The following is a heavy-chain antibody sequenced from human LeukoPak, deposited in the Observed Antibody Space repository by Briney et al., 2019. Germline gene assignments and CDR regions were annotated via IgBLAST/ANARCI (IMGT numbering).Heavy chain of an antibody. V-gene: IGHV4-31*03. Sequence: SETLSLTCTVSGTSISSDVPLWSWIRQHPGKGLEWIEFISYTGSTNYNPSLKSRATISVDMSENHFSLKLSSVTAADTAVYYCAIGGRDGRDYWGQGTLVTVSS. CDR2: ISYTGST. J-gene: IGHJ4*02. D-gene: IGHD3-16*01. CDR3: AIGGRDGRDY. CDR1: GTSISSDVPL.